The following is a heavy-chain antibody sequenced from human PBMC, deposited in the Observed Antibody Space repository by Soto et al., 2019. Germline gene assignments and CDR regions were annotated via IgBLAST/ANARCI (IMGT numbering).Heavy chain of an antibody. V-gene: IGHV4-39*01. CDR1: GGSISSSSYY. D-gene: IGHD6-13*01. J-gene: IGHJ4*02. CDR2: IYFSGST. CDR3: ARHVRGWQLMLDN. Sequence: ETLSLTCTVSGGSISSSSYYWGWIRQPPGKGLEWIGSIYFSGSTHYNVSLTSRVTISVDTSRNQFSLKLSSVTATDTAVYYCARHVRGWQLMLDNWGQGSLVTVSS.